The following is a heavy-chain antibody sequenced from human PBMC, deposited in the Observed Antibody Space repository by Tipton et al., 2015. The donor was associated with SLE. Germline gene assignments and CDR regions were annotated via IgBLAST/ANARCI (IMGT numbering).Heavy chain of an antibody. V-gene: IGHV4-39*07. CDR3: ARGGLYWLD. D-gene: IGHD2-8*02. Sequence: TLSLTCTVSDGSIRSTNYYWGWIRQPPGKGLEWIGSIFYTGSTNYNPSLKSRVTISVDTSKNQFSLKLSSVTAADTAVYYCARGGLYWLDWGQGTLVTVSS. CDR1: DGSIRSTNYY. CDR2: IFYTGST. J-gene: IGHJ4*02.